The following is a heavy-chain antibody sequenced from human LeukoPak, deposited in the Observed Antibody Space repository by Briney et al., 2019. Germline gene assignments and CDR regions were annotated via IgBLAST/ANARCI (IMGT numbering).Heavy chain of an antibody. J-gene: IGHJ4*02. CDR2: IYYSGST. V-gene: IGHV4-39*01. CDR3: ARSLRGYSYGWYYFDY. CDR1: GGSISSSSYY. Sequence: SETLSLTCTVSGGSISSSSYYWGWIRQPPGKGLEWIGSIYYSGSTYYNPSLKSRVTISVDTSKNQCSLKLSSVTAADTAVYYCARSLRGYSYGWYYFDYWGQGTLVTVSS. D-gene: IGHD5-18*01.